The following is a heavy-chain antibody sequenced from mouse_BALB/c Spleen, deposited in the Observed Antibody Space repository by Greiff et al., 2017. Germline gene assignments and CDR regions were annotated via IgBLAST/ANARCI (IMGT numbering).Heavy chain of an antibody. CDR3: ARDGDFYYYAMDY. CDR1: GFTFSSFG. V-gene: IGHV5-17*02. D-gene: IGHD2-13*01. J-gene: IGHJ4*01. Sequence: DVMLVESGGGLVKPGGSRKLSCAASGFTFSSFGMHWVRQAPEKGLEWVAYISSGSSTIYYADTVKGRFTISRDNPKNTLFLQMTSLRSEDTAMYYCARDGDFYYYAMDYWGQGTSVTVSS. CDR2: ISSGSSTI.